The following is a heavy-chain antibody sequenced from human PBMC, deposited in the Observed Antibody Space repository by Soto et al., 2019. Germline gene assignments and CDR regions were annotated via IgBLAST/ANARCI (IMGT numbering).Heavy chain of an antibody. CDR3: AVVAVAGILDY. V-gene: IGHV1-69*13. Sequence: ASVKVSCKASGGTFSSYAISWVRQAPGQGLEWMGGIIPIFGTANYAQKFQGRVTITADESTSTAYMELSSLRSEDTAVYYCAVVAVAGILDYWGQGTLVTVSS. CDR1: GGTFSSYA. J-gene: IGHJ4*02. CDR2: IIPIFGTA. D-gene: IGHD6-19*01.